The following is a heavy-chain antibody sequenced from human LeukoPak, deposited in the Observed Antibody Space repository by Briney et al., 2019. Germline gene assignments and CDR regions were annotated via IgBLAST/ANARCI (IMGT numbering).Heavy chain of an antibody. CDR3: ANLGSSELRVPASQGN. CDR1: GFTFSSYA. CDR2: VSGRGYST. Sequence: GGSLRLSCAASGFTFSSYAMSWARQAPGKGLEWVSAVSGRGYSTYYADSVKGRFTISRDNSKNTVFLQMSSLRVEDTAVYYCANLGSSELRVPASQGNWGQGTLVTVSS. D-gene: IGHD2-2*01. V-gene: IGHV3-23*01. J-gene: IGHJ4*02.